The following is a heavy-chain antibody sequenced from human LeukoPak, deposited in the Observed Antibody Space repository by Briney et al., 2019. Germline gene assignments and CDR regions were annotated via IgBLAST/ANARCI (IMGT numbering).Heavy chain of an antibody. J-gene: IGHJ4*02. V-gene: IGHV5-51*01. D-gene: IGHD3-22*01. Sequence: GRPLKTSGRGSGYSFTSSWIGGVRQMPGKAREGMGIIYPGDSDTRYSPSLQGQVTISADKSISTAYLQWSSLKASDTAMYYCARNPTDSSGYDWGQGTLVTVSS. CDR1: GYSFTSSW. CDR3: ARNPTDSSGYD. CDR2: IYPGDSDT.